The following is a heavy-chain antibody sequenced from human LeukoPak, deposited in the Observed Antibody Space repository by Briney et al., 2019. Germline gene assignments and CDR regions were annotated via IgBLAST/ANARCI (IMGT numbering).Heavy chain of an antibody. CDR2: SGIT. CDR3: ARLRVTTGFDY. V-gene: IGHV4-39*01. D-gene: IGHD2-21*02. Sequence: PSETLSLTCTVSDGSITRSSYYWGWIRQTPGEGPDWIGSSGITYYNPSLQGRVTMSVDTSKNQFSLKLNSVTVADTAVYYCARLRVTTGFDYWDQGIPVTVSS. CDR1: DGSITRSSYY. J-gene: IGHJ4*02.